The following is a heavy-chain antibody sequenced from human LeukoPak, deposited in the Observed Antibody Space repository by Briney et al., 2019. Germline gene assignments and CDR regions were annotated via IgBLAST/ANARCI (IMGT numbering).Heavy chain of an antibody. Sequence: GSLRLSCAASGFTFSSYAMSWVRQAPGKGLEWVSAISGGGGSTYYADSVKGRFTISRDNSKNTLYLQMNSLRAEDTAVYYCAKTHSSGWSSFDYWGQGTLVTVSS. CDR1: GFTFSSYA. V-gene: IGHV3-23*01. D-gene: IGHD6-19*01. J-gene: IGHJ4*02. CDR2: ISGGGGST. CDR3: AKTHSSGWSSFDY.